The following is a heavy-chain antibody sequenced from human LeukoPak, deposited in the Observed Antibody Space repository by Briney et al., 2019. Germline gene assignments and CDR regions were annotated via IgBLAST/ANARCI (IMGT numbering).Heavy chain of an antibody. CDR1: GFTFSSYA. Sequence: GGSLRLSCAAYGFTFSSYAMHWVRQAPGKGLEWVAVISYDGSNKYYADSVKGRFTISRDNSKNTLYLQMNSLRAEDTAVYYCARGDRGYSGYDYLAQQTLLGYWGQGTLVTVSS. D-gene: IGHD5-12*01. CDR3: ARGDRGYSGYDYLAQQTLLGY. V-gene: IGHV3-30*04. CDR2: ISYDGSNK. J-gene: IGHJ4*02.